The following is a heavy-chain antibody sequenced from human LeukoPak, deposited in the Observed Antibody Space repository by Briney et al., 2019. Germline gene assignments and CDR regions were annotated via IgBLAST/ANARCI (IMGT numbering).Heavy chain of an antibody. V-gene: IGHV4-34*01. CDR2: INHSGST. CDR3: ARGSIAARPFDY. Sequence: SSETLSLTCAVYGGSFSGYYWSWIRQPPGKGLEWIGEINHSGSTNYNPSLKSRVTISVDTSKNQFSLKLSSVPAADTAVYYCARGSIAARPFDYWGQGTLVTVSS. CDR1: GGSFSGYY. D-gene: IGHD6-6*01. J-gene: IGHJ4*02.